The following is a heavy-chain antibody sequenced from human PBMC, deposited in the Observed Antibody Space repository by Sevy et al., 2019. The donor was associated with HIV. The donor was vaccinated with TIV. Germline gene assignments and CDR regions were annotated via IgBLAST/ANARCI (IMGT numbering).Heavy chain of an antibody. Sequence: GGSLRLSCVASGFTFSSNWMTWVRQAPGKGLEWVAHVKQDMSEKYYADSVKGRFTISRDNAKNSLYLQMNSLRAEDTAVYYCARAQQVTMLVVIGGLYFDLWGQGTLVTVSS. CDR3: ARAQQVTMLVVIGGLYFDL. V-gene: IGHV3-7*01. J-gene: IGHJ4*02. CDR2: VKQDMSEK. D-gene: IGHD2-21*01. CDR1: GFTFSSNW.